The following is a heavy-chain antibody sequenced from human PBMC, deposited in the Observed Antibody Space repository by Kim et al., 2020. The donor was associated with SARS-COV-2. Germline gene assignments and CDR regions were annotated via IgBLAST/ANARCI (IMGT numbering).Heavy chain of an antibody. J-gene: IGHJ5*02. Sequence: SETLSLTCAVSGGSISSGGYSWSWIRQPPGKGLEWIGYIYHSGSTYYNPSLKSRVTISVDRSKNQFSLKLSSVTAADTAVYYCARDKGESGEFGFDPWGQGTLVTVSS. CDR2: IYHSGST. CDR1: GGSISSGGYS. CDR3: ARDKGESGEFGFDP. V-gene: IGHV4-30-2*01.